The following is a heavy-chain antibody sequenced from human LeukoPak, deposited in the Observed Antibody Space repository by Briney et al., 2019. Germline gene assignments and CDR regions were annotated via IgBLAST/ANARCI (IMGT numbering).Heavy chain of an antibody. CDR3: AKDSAMIVVVIPDY. Sequence: GGSLRLSCAASGFTFSSYAMSWVRQAPGKGLEWVSAISGSGGSTYYADSVKGRFTISRDNSKNALYLQMNSLRAEDTAVYYCAKDSAMIVVVIPDYWGQGTLVTVSS. CDR2: ISGSGGST. J-gene: IGHJ4*02. CDR1: GFTFSSYA. V-gene: IGHV3-23*01. D-gene: IGHD3-22*01.